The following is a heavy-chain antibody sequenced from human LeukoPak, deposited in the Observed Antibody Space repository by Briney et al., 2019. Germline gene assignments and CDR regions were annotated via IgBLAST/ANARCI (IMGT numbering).Heavy chain of an antibody. CDR2: IKSNSDGGTT. Sequence: AGGSLRLSCEASGLTFSKAWMSWVRQVPGKGMEWVGRIKSNSDGGTTDYAAPVKGRLIISRDDSKNTVYLQMNSLKTEDTALYFCTAFDCSVGSCFSPFDHWGQGTLVTVSP. V-gene: IGHV3-15*05. D-gene: IGHD2-15*01. J-gene: IGHJ4*02. CDR3: TAFDCSVGSCFSPFDH. CDR1: GLTFSKAW.